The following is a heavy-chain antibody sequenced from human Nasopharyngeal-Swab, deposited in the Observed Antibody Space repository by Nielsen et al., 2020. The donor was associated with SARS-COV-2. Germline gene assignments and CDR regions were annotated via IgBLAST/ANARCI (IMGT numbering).Heavy chain of an antibody. D-gene: IGHD1-1*01. CDR2: ISYDGSNK. V-gene: IGHV3-30*03. J-gene: IGHJ6*02. CDR1: GFTFSSYG. CDR3: ARDLIPNEGQLEPSYYYYYYGMDV. Sequence: GGSLRLSCAASGFTFSSYGMHWVRQAPGKGLEWVAVISYDGSNKYYADSVKGRFTISRDNSKNTLYLQMNSLRAEDTAVYYCARDLIPNEGQLEPSYYYYYYGMDVWGQGTTVTVSS.